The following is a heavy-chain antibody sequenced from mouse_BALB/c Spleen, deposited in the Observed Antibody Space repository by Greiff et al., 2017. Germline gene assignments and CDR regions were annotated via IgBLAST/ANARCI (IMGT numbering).Heavy chain of an antibody. D-gene: IGHD2-2*01. CDR1: GYTFTSYW. CDR3: ARYGSAWFAY. Sequence: VKLVESGAELAKPGASVKMSCKASGYTFTSYWMHWVKQRPGQGLEWIGYINPSTGYTEYNQKFKDKATLTADKSSSTAYMQLSSLTSEDSAVYYCARYGSAWFAYWGQGTLVTVSA. CDR2: INPSTGYT. V-gene: IGHV1-7*01. J-gene: IGHJ3*01.